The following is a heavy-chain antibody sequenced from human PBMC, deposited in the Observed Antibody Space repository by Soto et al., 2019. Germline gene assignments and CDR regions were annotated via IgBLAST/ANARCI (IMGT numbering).Heavy chain of an antibody. CDR2: IRSKTNNYAT. V-gene: IGHV3-73*01. CDR1: GLTFSDSA. Sequence: GGSLRLSCAASGLTFSDSAIHWVRQASGKGLEWVGRIRSKTNNYATTYAASVKGRFTISRDDSMNTAYLQMNSLKTEDTAVYYCTTGIVVVIPSGMDVWGQGTTVTVSS. J-gene: IGHJ6*02. CDR3: TTGIVVVIPSGMDV. D-gene: IGHD3-22*01.